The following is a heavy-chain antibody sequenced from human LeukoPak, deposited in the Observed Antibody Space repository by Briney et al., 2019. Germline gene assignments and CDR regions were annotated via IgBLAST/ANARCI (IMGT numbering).Heavy chain of an antibody. CDR1: GGSISSSSYY. CDR2: IYTSGST. CDR3: ARAGIAVFL. J-gene: IGHJ4*02. Sequence: SETLSLTCTVSGGSISSSSYYWGWIRQPPGKGLEWIGRIYTSGSTNYNPSLKSRVTMLVDTSKNQLSLKLTFVTAADTAVYYCARAGIAVFLWGQGTLVTVSS. D-gene: IGHD6-19*01. V-gene: IGHV4-39*07.